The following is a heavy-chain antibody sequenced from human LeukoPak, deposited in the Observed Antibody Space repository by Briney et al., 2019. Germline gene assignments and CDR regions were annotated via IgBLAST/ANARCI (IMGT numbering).Heavy chain of an antibody. Sequence: VASVTVSCKASGYTFTGYYIHWVRQAPGQGLEWMGWINPSSGGAKYAQNFQGRVIMTTDTSVSTAYMELSSLRSDDTAVYYCARSSPPTYYHFYYYMDVWGKGSTVTVSS. CDR2: INPSSGGA. D-gene: IGHD6-13*01. J-gene: IGHJ6*03. CDR3: ARSSPPTYYHFYYYMDV. V-gene: IGHV1-2*02. CDR1: GYTFTGYY.